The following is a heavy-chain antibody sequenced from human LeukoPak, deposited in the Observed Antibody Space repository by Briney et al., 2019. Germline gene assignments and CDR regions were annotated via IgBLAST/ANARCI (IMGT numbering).Heavy chain of an antibody. D-gene: IGHD6-19*01. CDR3: ARDPHSSGWYGSFVYNWFDP. V-gene: IGHV1-46*01. J-gene: IGHJ5*02. CDR1: GYTFTSYY. CDR2: INPSGGST. Sequence: ASVKVSCKASGYTFTSYYMHWVRQAPGQGLEWMGIINPSGGSTSYAQKFQGRVTMTRDTSTSTVYMELSSLRSEDTAVYYCARDPHSSGWYGSFVYNWFDPWGQGTLVTVSS.